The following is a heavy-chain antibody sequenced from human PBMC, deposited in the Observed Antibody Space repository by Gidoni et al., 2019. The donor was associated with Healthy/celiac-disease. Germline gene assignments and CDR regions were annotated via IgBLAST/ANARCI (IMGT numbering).Heavy chain of an antibody. V-gene: IGHV4-39*07. CDR3: ARVSEQWLVPSWFDP. D-gene: IGHD6-19*01. Sequence: QLQLQESGPGLVKPSETLSLTCTVSGGSISSSSYYWGWIRQPPGKGLEWIVSIYYSGSTYYNPSLKSRVTISVDTSKNQFSLKLSSVTAADTAVYYCARVSEQWLVPSWFDPWGQGTLVTVSS. CDR1: GGSISSSSYY. J-gene: IGHJ5*02. CDR2: IYYSGST.